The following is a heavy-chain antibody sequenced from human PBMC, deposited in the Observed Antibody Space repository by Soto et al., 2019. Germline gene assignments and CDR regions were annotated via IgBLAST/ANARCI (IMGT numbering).Heavy chain of an antibody. Sequence: EVQLLESGGGLAQPGGSLRLSCAASVFTFSSYAMSWVRQAPGKGLEWVSAVSGSGDSTYYADSVKGRFTISRDNSKNTLYLLMNSLIAVDAAVYYCAKCRACDCPGCTQDFWGQGTLVTVSS. D-gene: IGHD2-21*02. V-gene: IGHV3-23*01. CDR3: AKCRACDCPGCTQDF. CDR1: VFTFSSYA. J-gene: IGHJ4*02. CDR2: VSGSGDST.